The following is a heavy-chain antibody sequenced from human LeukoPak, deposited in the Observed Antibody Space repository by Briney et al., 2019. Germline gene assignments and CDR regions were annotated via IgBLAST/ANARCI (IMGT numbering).Heavy chain of an antibody. CDR3: ARGGRSISWRTFGWFDP. CDR2: INHSGST. Sequence: SETLSLTCAVYGGSFSGYYWSWIRQPPGKGLEWVGEINHSGSTNYNPSLKSRVTISVDTTKNPFSLKLSSVTAADTAVYYCARGGRSISWRTFGWFDPWGQGTLVTVSS. CDR1: GGSFSGYY. J-gene: IGHJ5*02. V-gene: IGHV4-34*01. D-gene: IGHD6-13*01.